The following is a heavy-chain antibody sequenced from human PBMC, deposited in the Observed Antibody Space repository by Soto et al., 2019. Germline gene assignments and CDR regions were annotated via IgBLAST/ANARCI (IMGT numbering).Heavy chain of an antibody. CDR2: INHSGST. J-gene: IGHJ6*02. Sequence: SETLSLTCAVYGGSFSGYYWSWIRQPPGKGLEWIGEINHSGSTNYNPSLKSRVTISVDTSKNQFSLKLSSVTAADTAVYYCARGTSCYYYGMDVWGQGTTVTVSS. D-gene: IGHD2-2*01. V-gene: IGHV4-34*01. CDR1: GGSFSGYY. CDR3: ARGTSCYYYGMDV.